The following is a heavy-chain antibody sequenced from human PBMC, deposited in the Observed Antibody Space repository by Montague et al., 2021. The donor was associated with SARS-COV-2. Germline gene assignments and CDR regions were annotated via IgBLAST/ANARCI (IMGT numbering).Heavy chain of an antibody. J-gene: IGHJ4*02. CDR2: IFYTGST. CDR1: GYSISGYY. CDR3: ARAQNICFIANCVNYFDL. D-gene: IGHD2-15*01. Sequence: SETLSLTCTVSGYSISGYYWTWIRQSPGKGLQWIGYIFYTGSTKFNPSLKSRVSMSLDTSKNHFSLRLSAVTAADTARYYCARAQNICFIANCVNYFDLWGLGALVTVSS. V-gene: IGHV4-59*01.